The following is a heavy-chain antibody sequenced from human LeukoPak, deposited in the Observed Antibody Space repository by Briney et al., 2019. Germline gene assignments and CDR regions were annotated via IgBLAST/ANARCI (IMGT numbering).Heavy chain of an antibody. D-gene: IGHD1-26*01. CDR3: ARGGQGAPLDY. Sequence: GASVKVSCKASGYTFTAYYMHWVRQAPGQGLEWMGWINPNSGGTNYAQKFQGRVTMTRHTSISTAHVDLNTVKSDDTAVYSCARGGQGAPLDYWGQGSLVTVSS. J-gene: IGHJ4*02. CDR2: INPNSGGT. V-gene: IGHV1-2*02. CDR1: GYTFTAYY.